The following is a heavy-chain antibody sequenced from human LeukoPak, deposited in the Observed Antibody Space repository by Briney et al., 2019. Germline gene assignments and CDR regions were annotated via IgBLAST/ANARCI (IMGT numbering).Heavy chain of an antibody. D-gene: IGHD3-9*01. CDR1: GFTFSSYA. CDR3: ASWYCDILTGYYSPYGMDV. J-gene: IGHJ6*02. CDR2: ISGSGGST. V-gene: IGHV3-23*01. Sequence: PGGSLRLSCAASGFTFSSYAMSWVRQAPGKGLEWVSAISGSGGSTYYADSVKGRFTISRDNSKNTLYLQMNSLRAEDTAVYYCASWYCDILTGYYSPYGMDVWGQGTTVTVSS.